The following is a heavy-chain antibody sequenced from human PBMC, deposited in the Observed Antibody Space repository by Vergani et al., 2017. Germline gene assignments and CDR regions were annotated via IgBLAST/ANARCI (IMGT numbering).Heavy chain of an antibody. CDR2: ISAYNGKK. CDR1: GYTFTSYG. Sequence: QVQLVQSGAEVKKPGASVKVSCKASGYTFTSYGISWVRQAPGQGLEWMGWISAYNGKKNYAQKLQGRVTMTTDTSTSPAYMELRSLRSDDTAVYYCARNIAAAGTNYFDYWGQGTLVTVSS. V-gene: IGHV1-18*01. D-gene: IGHD6-13*01. J-gene: IGHJ4*02. CDR3: ARNIAAAGTNYFDY.